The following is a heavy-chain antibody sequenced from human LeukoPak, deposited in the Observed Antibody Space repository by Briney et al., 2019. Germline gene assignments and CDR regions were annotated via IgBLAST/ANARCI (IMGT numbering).Heavy chain of an antibody. CDR3: ASRQWELLPYFDY. CDR2: ISSSSSTI. D-gene: IGHD1-26*01. J-gene: IGHJ4*02. Sequence: GGSLRLSCAASGFTFSSYSMNRVRQAPGKGLERVSYISSSSSTIYYADSVKGRFTISRDNAKNSLYLQMNSLRDEDTAVYYCASRQWELLPYFDYWGQGTLVTVSS. V-gene: IGHV3-48*02. CDR1: GFTFSSYS.